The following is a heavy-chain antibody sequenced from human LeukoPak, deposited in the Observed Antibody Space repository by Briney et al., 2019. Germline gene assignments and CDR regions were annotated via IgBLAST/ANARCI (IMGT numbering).Heavy chain of an antibody. CDR2: IYYSGST. CDR3: ARDLRRTIFGVVSEAFDI. CDR1: GGSISSGDYY. J-gene: IGHJ3*02. Sequence: PSETLSLTCTVSGGSISSGDYYWSWIRQPPGKGLEWIGYIYYSGSTYYNPSLKSRVTISVDTSKNQFSLKLSSVTAADTAVYYCARDLRRTIFGVVSEAFDIWGRGTMVTVSS. V-gene: IGHV4-30-4*08. D-gene: IGHD3-3*01.